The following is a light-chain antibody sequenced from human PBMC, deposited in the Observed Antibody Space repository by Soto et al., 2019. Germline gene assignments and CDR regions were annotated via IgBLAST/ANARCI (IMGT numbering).Light chain of an antibody. CDR3: QQGYSNPWT. CDR1: QSANTY. V-gene: IGKV1-39*01. J-gene: IGKJ1*01. Sequence: DIQMTQSPSTLSASVGDRVTITCRASQSANTYLHWYQQKAGQAPKLLIYAASNLQSGVPSRFSGRGSGTDFTLTVESLQPEDFATYYCQQGYSNPWTFGQGTKVDI. CDR2: AAS.